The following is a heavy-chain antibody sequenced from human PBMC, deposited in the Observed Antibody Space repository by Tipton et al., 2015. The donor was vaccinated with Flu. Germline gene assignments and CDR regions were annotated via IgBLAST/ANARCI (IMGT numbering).Heavy chain of an antibody. CDR3: ARGSERITIFGVVIPKGYYFDY. CDR2: IYNSAYT. V-gene: IGHV4-4*09. J-gene: IGHJ4*02. D-gene: IGHD3-3*01. Sequence: LRLSCTVSGGSIGSYYWNWIRQPPGKGLEWIGYIYNSAYTKYNPSLESRVTISADTPKKQFSLKLSSVTAADTAVYYCARGSERITIFGVVIPKGYYFDYWGQGTLVTVSS. CDR1: GGSIGSYY.